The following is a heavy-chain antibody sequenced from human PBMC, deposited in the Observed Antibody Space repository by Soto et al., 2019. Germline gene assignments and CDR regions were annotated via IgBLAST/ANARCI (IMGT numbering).Heavy chain of an antibody. D-gene: IGHD3-16*01. J-gene: IGHJ6*02. V-gene: IGHV4-30-4*01. CDR1: GDSISSGNKY. Sequence: QVQLRESGPGLVMPSQTLSLTCTVSGDSISSGNKYWSWIRQPPGKALEWIGYIFSSGTTYYNPSLKSGLTMSLDASQNQFSLKLNSLTDADTAVYFCARVPSPFDYYYAMDVWGQGTTVTVSS. CDR2: IFSSGTT. CDR3: ARVPSPFDYYYAMDV.